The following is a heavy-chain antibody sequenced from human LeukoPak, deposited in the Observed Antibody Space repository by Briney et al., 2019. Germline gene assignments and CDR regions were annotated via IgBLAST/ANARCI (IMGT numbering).Heavy chain of an antibody. CDR3: AKVGTTSGWYGAFDY. V-gene: IGHV3-23*01. Sequence: PGGSLRLSCAASGFTVSSSYMNWVRQAPGKGLEWVSTISGSGDNTYYADSVEGRFTISRDNSRNTLYLQMNSLRAEDTAVYYCAKVGTTSGWYGAFDYWGQGTLVTVSS. D-gene: IGHD6-19*01. CDR2: ISGSGDNT. CDR1: GFTVSSSY. J-gene: IGHJ4*02.